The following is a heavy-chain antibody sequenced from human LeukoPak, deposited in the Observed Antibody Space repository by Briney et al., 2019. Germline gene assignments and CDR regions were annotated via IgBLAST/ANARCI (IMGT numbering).Heavy chain of an antibody. V-gene: IGHV3-33*06. J-gene: IGHJ4*02. CDR2: IWYDGSNK. D-gene: IGHD5-12*01. CDR3: AKGSLVWWLPPPDYFDY. CDR1: GFTFSSYG. Sequence: GGSLRFSCAASGFTFSSYGMHWVRQAPGKGLEWVAVIWYDGSNKYYADSVKGRFTISRDNSKNTLYLQMNSLRAEDTAVYYCAKGSLVWWLPPPDYFDYWGQGTLVTVSS.